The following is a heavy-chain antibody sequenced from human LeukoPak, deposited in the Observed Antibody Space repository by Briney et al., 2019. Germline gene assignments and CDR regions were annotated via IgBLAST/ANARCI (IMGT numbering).Heavy chain of an antibody. CDR2: INPNSGGT. CDR1: GYTFTGYY. J-gene: IGHJ3*02. CDR3: ARDPHYYGSSGYSFDI. D-gene: IGHD3-22*01. V-gene: IGHV1-2*02. Sequence: GASVKVSCKASGYTFTGYYMHWVRQAPGQGLEWMGWINPNSGGTNYAQKFQGRVTMTRDTSISTAYMELSRLRSDDTAVYYCARDPHYYGSSGYSFDIWGQGTMVTVSS.